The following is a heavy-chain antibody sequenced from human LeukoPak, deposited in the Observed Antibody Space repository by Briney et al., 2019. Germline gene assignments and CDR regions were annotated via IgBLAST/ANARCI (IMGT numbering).Heavy chain of an antibody. CDR2: INPNSGGT. CDR1: GYTFTAYN. CDR3: ARPRIAVAGTEAGY. D-gene: IGHD6-19*01. Sequence: ASVKVSCKASGYTFTAYNIHWVRQAPGQGLEWMGWINPNSGGTNYAQKFQGRVTMTRDTSISTAYMELSRLRSDDTAVYYCARPRIAVAGTEAGYWGQGSLVTVSS. V-gene: IGHV1-2*02. J-gene: IGHJ4*02.